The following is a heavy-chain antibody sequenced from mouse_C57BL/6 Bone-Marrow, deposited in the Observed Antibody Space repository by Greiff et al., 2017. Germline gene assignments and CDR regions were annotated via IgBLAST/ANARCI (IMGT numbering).Heavy chain of an antibody. CDR1: GYTFTDYY. V-gene: IGHV1-26*01. D-gene: IGHD2-3*01. Sequence: VQLQRSGPELVKPGASVKISCKASGYTFTDYYMNWVKQSHGKSLEWIGDINPNNGGTSYNQKFKGKATLTVDKSSSTAYMELRSLTSEDSAVYYCAAGWGYWGQGTTLTVSS. J-gene: IGHJ2*01. CDR2: INPNNGGT. CDR3: AAGWGY.